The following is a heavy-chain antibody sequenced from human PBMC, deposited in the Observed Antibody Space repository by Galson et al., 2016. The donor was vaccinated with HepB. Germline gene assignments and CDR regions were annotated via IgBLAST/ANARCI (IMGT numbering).Heavy chain of an antibody. CDR2: IYPDDSDT. CDR3: ARRTDRSGYSDGLYWYFDL. Sequence: QSGAEVKKPGESLKISCQGSGYSFTSYWIGWVRQMPGKGLEWMGIIYPDDSDTTYRPSFQGQVTISADKSISTAYLQWNSLKASDTATYYCARRTDRSGYSDGLYWYFDLWGRGTLVTVSS. V-gene: IGHV5-51*01. D-gene: IGHD3-22*01. J-gene: IGHJ2*01. CDR1: GYSFTSYW.